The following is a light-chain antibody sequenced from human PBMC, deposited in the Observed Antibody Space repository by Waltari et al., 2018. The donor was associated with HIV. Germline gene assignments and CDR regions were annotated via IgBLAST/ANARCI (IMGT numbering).Light chain of an antibody. Sequence: ERVMTQSPATLSVSPGERATLSCRASQSVSSNLAWYQKRPGQAPRLLIYGASTRATGIPARFSGSGSGTEFTLTISSLQSEDLAVYYCQQYNNSPGTFGQGTKVEIK. J-gene: IGKJ1*01. CDR3: QQYNNSPGT. V-gene: IGKV3-15*01. CDR2: GAS. CDR1: QSVSSN.